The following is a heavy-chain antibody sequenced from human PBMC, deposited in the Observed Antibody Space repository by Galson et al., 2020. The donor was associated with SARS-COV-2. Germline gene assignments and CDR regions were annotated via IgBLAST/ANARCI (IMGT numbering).Heavy chain of an antibody. CDR3: ARDQGGTMVTYYYCGMDV. D-gene: IGHD3-10*01. V-gene: IGHV7-4-1*02. Sequence: ASVKVSCKASGYTFTSYAMNWVRQAPGQGLEWMGWINTNTGNPTYAQGFTGRFAFSLDTSVSTAYLQISSLKAEDPAVYYCARDQGGTMVTYYYCGMDVWGQGTTVTVSS. J-gene: IGHJ6*02. CDR2: INTNTGNP. CDR1: GYTFTSYA.